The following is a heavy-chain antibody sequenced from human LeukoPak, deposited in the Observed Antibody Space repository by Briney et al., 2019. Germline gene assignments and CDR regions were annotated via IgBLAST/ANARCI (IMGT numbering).Heavy chain of an antibody. Sequence: PGGSLRLSCAASGFTFSSYEMNWVRQAPGKGLEWVSYISSSGSTIYYADSVEGRFTISRDNAKNSLYLQMNSLRAEDTAVYYCARGRGSSFNFDYWGQGTLFTVSS. CDR2: ISSSGSTI. CDR1: GFTFSSYE. D-gene: IGHD6-13*01. J-gene: IGHJ4*02. V-gene: IGHV3-48*03. CDR3: ARGRGSSFNFDY.